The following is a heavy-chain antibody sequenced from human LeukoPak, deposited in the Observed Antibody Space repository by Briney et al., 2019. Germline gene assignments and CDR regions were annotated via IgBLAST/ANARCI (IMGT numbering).Heavy chain of an antibody. CDR1: GFTFSSYA. J-gene: IGHJ4*02. CDR2: ISSSSSYI. V-gene: IGHV3-21*01. Sequence: GGSLRLSCAASGFTFSSYAMTWVRQAPGEGLEWVSSISSSSSYIYYADSVKGRFTISRDNAKNSLYLQMNSLRAEDTAVYYCPRDGYYYDSSGYYVGLSFDYWGQGALVTVSS. CDR3: PRDGYYYDSSGYYVGLSFDY. D-gene: IGHD3-22*01.